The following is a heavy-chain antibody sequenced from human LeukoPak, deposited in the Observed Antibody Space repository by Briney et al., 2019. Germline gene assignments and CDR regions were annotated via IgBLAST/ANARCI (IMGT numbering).Heavy chain of an antibody. D-gene: IGHD6-13*01. CDR1: GYTFTSYG. CDR2: ISAYNGNT. J-gene: IGHJ5*02. V-gene: IGHV1-18*01. CDR3: ARDKAAGKKGGNWFDP. Sequence: ASVKVSCKATGYTFTSYGISWVRQAPGQGLEWMGWISAYNGNTNYAQKLQGRVTMTTDTSTSTAYMELRSLRSDDTAVYYCARDKAAGKKGGNWFDPWGQGTLVTVSS.